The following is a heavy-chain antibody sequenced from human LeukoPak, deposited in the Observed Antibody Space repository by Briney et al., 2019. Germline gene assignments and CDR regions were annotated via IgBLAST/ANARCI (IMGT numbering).Heavy chain of an antibody. D-gene: IGHD3-16*01. Sequence: GGSLRLSCAASGFTFSAYSMNWVRQAPGKGLEWVSSISSSSNYIYYADSVKGRITISRDNAKNSLYLQMNSLRAEDTAVYYCAPGPPYVTWGQGTLVTVSS. CDR1: GFTFSAYS. CDR3: APGPPYVT. CDR2: ISSSSNYI. J-gene: IGHJ5*02. V-gene: IGHV3-21*01.